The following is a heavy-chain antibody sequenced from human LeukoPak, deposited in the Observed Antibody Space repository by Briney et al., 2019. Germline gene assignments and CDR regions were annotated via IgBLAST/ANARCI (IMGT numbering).Heavy chain of an antibody. V-gene: IGHV4-38-2*01. CDR1: GYSISSGYF. J-gene: IGHJ4*02. Sequence: SETLSLTCAVSGYSISSGYFWGWIRQPPGKGLEWIGKIYHSGITYYNPSLKSRVTISIYTSKNQFSLRLSSVTAADTAVYYCARLSFGIAVAGPDYWGQGTLVTVSS. CDR2: IYHSGIT. CDR3: ARLSFGIAVAGPDY. D-gene: IGHD6-19*01.